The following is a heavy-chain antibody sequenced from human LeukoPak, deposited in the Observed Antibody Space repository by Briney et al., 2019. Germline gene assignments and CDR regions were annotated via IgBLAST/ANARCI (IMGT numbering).Heavy chain of an antibody. CDR3: ARYASGIPTPGTFGY. D-gene: IGHD2-2*01. Sequence: PSETLSLTCTVSGGSISNYYWSWIRQPPGKGLEWIGYIYYSGSTNYNPSLMSRVTLSVDTSKNQFSLKLSSVTAADTAVYYCARYASGIPTPGTFGYWGHGTLVTVSS. CDR1: GGSISNYY. CDR2: IYYSGST. J-gene: IGHJ4*03. V-gene: IGHV4-59*08.